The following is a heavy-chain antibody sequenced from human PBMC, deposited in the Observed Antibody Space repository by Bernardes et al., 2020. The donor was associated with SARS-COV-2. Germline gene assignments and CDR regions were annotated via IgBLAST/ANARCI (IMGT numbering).Heavy chain of an antibody. V-gene: IGHV4-59*01. Sequence: SETLSLTCTVSGGSTSSYYWSWIRQPPGKGLEWIGYIYYSGSTNYNPSLKSRVTISINTSKNQFSLKLSSVTAADTAVYYCARDSLTYYFDYWGQGTLVTVSS. J-gene: IGHJ4*02. CDR1: GGSTSSYY. CDR3: ARDSLTYYFDY. CDR2: IYYSGST.